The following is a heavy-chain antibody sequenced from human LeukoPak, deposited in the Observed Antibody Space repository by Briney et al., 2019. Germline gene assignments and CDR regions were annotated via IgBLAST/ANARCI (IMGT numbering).Heavy chain of an antibody. CDR3: ASPADDYYGSATAFDY. D-gene: IGHD3-10*01. V-gene: IGHV1-18*01. CDR2: ISVYNGNT. Sequence: ASVKVSCKASGYTFTSYGISWVRQAPGQGLEWMGWISVYNGNTNYAQKFRGRVTMTTDTSTSTAYMELRSLRSDDTAVYYCASPADDYYGSATAFDYWGQGTLVTVSS. CDR1: GYTFTSYG. J-gene: IGHJ4*02.